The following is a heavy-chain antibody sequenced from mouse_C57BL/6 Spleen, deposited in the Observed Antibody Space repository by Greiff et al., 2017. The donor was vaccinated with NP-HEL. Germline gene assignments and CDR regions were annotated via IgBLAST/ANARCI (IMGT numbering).Heavy chain of an antibody. D-gene: IGHD2-4*01. CDR1: GYTFTDYN. CDR3: ASTFYYDYDWYFDV. Sequence: EVQLQQSGPELVKPGASVKIPCKASGYTFTDYNMDWVKQSHGKSLEWIGDINPNNGGTIYNQKFKGKATLTVDKSSSTAYMELRSLTSEDTAVYYCASTFYYDYDWYFDVWGTGTTVTVSS. J-gene: IGHJ1*03. CDR2: INPNNGGT. V-gene: IGHV1-18*01.